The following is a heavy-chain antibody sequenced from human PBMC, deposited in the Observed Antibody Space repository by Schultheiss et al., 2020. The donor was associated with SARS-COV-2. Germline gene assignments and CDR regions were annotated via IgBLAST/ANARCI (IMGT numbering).Heavy chain of an antibody. V-gene: IGHV3-21*01. D-gene: IGHD3-3*01. J-gene: IGHJ2*01. CDR2: ISSSSSYI. Sequence: GGSLRLSCAASGFTFSSYAMHWVRQAPGKGLEWVSSISSSSSYIYYADSVKGRFTISRDNAKNSLYLQMNSLRAEDTAVYYCARDATLEWLFADPIVDWYFDLWGRGTLVTVSS. CDR3: ARDATLEWLFADPIVDWYFDL. CDR1: GFTFSSYA.